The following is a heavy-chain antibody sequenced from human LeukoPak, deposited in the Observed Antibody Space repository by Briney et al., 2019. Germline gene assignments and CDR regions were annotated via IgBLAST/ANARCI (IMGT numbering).Heavy chain of an antibody. CDR3: ARDLIITMVRGVIHGASFDY. CDR1: GGSISSSSYY. D-gene: IGHD3-10*01. V-gene: IGHV4-39*07. CDR2: IYYSGST. Sequence: SETLSLTCTVSGGSISSSSYYWGWIRQPPGKGLEWIGSIYYSGSTYYNPSLKSRVTISVDTSKNQFSLKLSSVTAADTAVYYCARDLIITMVRGVIHGASFDYWGQGTLVTVSS. J-gene: IGHJ4*02.